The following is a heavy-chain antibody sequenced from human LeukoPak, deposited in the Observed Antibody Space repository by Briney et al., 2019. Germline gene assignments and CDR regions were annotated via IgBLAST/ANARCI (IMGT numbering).Heavy chain of an antibody. CDR2: INTNAGNP. CDR3: ARSANTQYSGSYYARY. D-gene: IGHD1-26*01. V-gene: IGHV7-4-1*02. Sequence: GASVKVSYKASGYTFTSYAMNWVRQAPGQGPEWMGWINTNAGNPTYAQGFTGRFVFSLDTSVSTAYLQISSLKAEDTAVYYCARSANTQYSGSYYARYWGQGTLVTVSS. J-gene: IGHJ4*02. CDR1: GYTFTSYA.